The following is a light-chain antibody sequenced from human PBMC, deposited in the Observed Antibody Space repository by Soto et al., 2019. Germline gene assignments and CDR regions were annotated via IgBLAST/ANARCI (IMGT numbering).Light chain of an antibody. Sequence: DIVLTQSPGTLSLSPGERATLSCRSIESVSNNQLAWYQQKLGQAPRLLIYGASSRATGIPDRFSASGSGTDFTLTIRGLEPEDFAVYYCLQYGISPRTFGQGTKVEVK. CDR1: ESVSNNQ. J-gene: IGKJ1*01. CDR3: LQYGISPRT. V-gene: IGKV3-20*01. CDR2: GAS.